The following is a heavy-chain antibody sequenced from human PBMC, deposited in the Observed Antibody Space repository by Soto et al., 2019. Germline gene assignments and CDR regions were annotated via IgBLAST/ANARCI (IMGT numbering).Heavy chain of an antibody. D-gene: IGHD2-21*01. Sequence: QVQVVQSGAAVKKPESSVKVSCKPSGGTFTTYTVNWVRLAPGHGLEWMGRFIPILDMANYAQKFQDRVTITADRSTFTAYMELNSLTSDDTAVYYCAITYCRDNSCPRDFDFWGPGTRVTVSS. CDR2: FIPILDMA. V-gene: IGHV1-69*02. CDR1: GGTFTTYT. CDR3: AITYCRDNSCPRDFDF. J-gene: IGHJ4*02.